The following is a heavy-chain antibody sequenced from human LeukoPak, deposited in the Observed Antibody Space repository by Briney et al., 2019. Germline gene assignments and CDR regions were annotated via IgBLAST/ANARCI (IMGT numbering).Heavy chain of an antibody. CDR3: ARTRAGILRARLMDV. CDR2: IYYSGST. CDR1: GGSISSGDYY. J-gene: IGHJ6*03. D-gene: IGHD2-15*01. Sequence: SETLSLTCTVSGGSISSGDYYWSWIRQPPGKGLEWIGYIYYSGSTNYNPSLKSRVTISVDTSKNQFSLKLSSVTAADTAVYYCARTRAGILRARLMDVWGKGTTVTVSS. V-gene: IGHV4-61*08.